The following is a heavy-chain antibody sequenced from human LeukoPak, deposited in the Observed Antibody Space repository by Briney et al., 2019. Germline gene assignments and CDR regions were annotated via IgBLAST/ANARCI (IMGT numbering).Heavy chain of an antibody. D-gene: IGHD3-9*01. Sequence: GRSLRLSCAASGFTFDDYAMHWVRQAPGKGLEWVSGISWNSGSIGYADSVKGRFTISRDNAKNSLYLQMNSLGAEDTALYYCAKDTYYDILTGYYRNWGQGTLVTVSS. J-gene: IGHJ4*02. CDR1: GFTFDDYA. V-gene: IGHV3-9*01. CDR2: ISWNSGSI. CDR3: AKDTYYDILTGYYRN.